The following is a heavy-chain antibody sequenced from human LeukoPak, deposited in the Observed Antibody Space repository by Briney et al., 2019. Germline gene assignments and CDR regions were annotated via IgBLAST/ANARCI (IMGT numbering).Heavy chain of an antibody. V-gene: IGHV1-46*01. D-gene: IGHD3-3*01. Sequence: GASVKVSCKASGYTFTSYYMHGVRQAPGQGLEWMGIINPSGGSTSYAQKFQGRVTMTRDTSTSTVYMELSSLRSEDTAVYYCARVGTTIFGVVTHFDYWGQGTLVTVSS. J-gene: IGHJ4*02. CDR1: GYTFTSYY. CDR2: INPSGGST. CDR3: ARVGTTIFGVVTHFDY.